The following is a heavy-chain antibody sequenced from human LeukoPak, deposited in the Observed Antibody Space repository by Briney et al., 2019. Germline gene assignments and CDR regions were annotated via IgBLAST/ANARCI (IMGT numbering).Heavy chain of an antibody. CDR3: ARDKDYDSSGYYYPYWYFDL. CDR1: GGSISSYY. D-gene: IGHD3-22*01. CDR2: IYYSGST. V-gene: IGHV4-59*01. Sequence: SETLTLTCTVSGGSISSYYGSWIRQPPGKGLEWIGYIYYSGSTNYNPSLKSRVTISVDTSKNQFSLKLSSVTAADTAVYYCARDKDYDSSGYYYPYWYFDLWGRATLVTVSS. J-gene: IGHJ2*01.